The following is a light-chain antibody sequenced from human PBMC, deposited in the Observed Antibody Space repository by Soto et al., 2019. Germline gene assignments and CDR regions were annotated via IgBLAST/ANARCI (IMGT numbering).Light chain of an antibody. V-gene: IGKV2-30*02. J-gene: IGKJ5*01. CDR1: QSLVHSDGNTY. CDR3: MQGSHWPPIT. CDR2: KVS. Sequence: QSPLSLPVTLGQAASISCRSSQSLVHSDGNTYLSWFHQRTGQSPRRLIYKVSNRDSGVPDRFSGSGSGTDSTLKISRVEAEDVGVYYCMQGSHWPPITFCQGTRLEIK.